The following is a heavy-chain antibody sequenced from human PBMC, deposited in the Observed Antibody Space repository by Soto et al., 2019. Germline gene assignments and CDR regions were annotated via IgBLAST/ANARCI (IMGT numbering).Heavy chain of an antibody. D-gene: IGHD6-19*01. Sequence: GGSLRLSCAASGFTFSSYGMHWVRQAPGKGLEWVAVIWYDGSNKYYADSVKGRFTISRDNSKNTLYLQMNSLRAEDTAVYYCARGGSSGWGDDAFDIWRQGKMVTVSS. J-gene: IGHJ3*02. CDR1: GFTFSSYG. CDR3: ARGGSSGWGDDAFDI. V-gene: IGHV3-33*01. CDR2: IWYDGSNK.